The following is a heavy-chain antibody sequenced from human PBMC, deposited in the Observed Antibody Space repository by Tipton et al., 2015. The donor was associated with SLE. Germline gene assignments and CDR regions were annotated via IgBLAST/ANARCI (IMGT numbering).Heavy chain of an antibody. CDR1: GFTFSNYA. D-gene: IGHD3-3*01. CDR2: IWLDGSHE. V-gene: IGHV3-33*08. J-gene: IGHJ3*01. Sequence: SLRLSCAASGFTFSNYAINWVRQAPGKGLEWVAVIWLDGSHEYYADSVRGRFTISRDNSKNTLYLQMNSLRADDTATYYCAREYFVWSSRLDAFDFWGQGTVVTVSS. CDR3: AREYFVWSSRLDAFDF.